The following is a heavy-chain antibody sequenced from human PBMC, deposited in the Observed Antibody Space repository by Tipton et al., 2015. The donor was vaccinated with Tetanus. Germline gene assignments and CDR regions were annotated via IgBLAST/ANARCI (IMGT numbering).Heavy chain of an antibody. CDR2: IYPGDSDT. V-gene: IGHV5-51*01. CDR3: ARAHCTDGVCNFDF. CDR1: GYIFNNYW. J-gene: IGHJ4*02. Sequence: EVQLVQSGGEVKKPGESLKISCKGSGYIFNNYWIGRVRQKPGKGLEWMGIIYPGDSDTRYRPSFQGQVTISADKSINTAYLQSSRLKASDSSMFFCARAHCTDGVCNFDFWGQGALVTVAS. D-gene: IGHD2-8*01.